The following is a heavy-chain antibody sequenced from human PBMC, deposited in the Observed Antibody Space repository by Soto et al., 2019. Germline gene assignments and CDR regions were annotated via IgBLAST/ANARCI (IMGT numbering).Heavy chain of an antibody. CDR3: AKAITAMTYFDY. D-gene: IGHD5-18*01. Sequence: QVQLVESGGGVVQPGRSLRLSCAASGFTFSSYGMHWVRQAPGKGLEWVAVISYDGSNKYYADSVKGRFTISRDNSKTTLYLQMNSLRAEDTAVYYCAKAITAMTYFDYWGQGTLVTVSS. CDR1: GFTFSSYG. CDR2: ISYDGSNK. J-gene: IGHJ4*02. V-gene: IGHV3-30*18.